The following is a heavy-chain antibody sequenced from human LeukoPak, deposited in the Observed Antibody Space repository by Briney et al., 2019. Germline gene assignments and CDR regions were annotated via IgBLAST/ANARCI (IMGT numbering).Heavy chain of an antibody. CDR3: ARGGATLYYFDY. CDR2: ISYDGSNK. V-gene: IGHV3-30-3*01. J-gene: IGHJ4*02. Sequence: GGSLRLSCAASGFTFSSYAMHWVRQAPGKGLEWVAVISYDGSNKYYADSVKGRFTISRDNSKNTLYLQMNSLRAEDTAVYYCARGGATLYYFDYWGQGTVVTVSS. CDR1: GFTFSSYA. D-gene: IGHD1-26*01.